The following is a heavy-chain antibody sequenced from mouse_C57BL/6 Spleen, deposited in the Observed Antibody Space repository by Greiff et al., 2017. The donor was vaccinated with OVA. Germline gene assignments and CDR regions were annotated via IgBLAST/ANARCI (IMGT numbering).Heavy chain of an antibody. D-gene: IGHD2-2*01. Sequence: VQLQQPGAELVKPGASVKMSCKASGYTFTSYWITWVKQRPGQGLEWIGDIYPGSGSTNYNEQFKSKATLTVDTSSSTAYMQLSSLTSEDSAVYYCARDRGLRHAMDYWGQGTSVTVSS. J-gene: IGHJ4*01. CDR1: GYTFTSYW. CDR3: ARDRGLRHAMDY. CDR2: IYPGSGST. V-gene: IGHV1-55*01.